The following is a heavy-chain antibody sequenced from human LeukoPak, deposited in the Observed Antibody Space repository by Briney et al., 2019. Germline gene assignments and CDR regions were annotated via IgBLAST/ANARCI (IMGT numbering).Heavy chain of an antibody. D-gene: IGHD3-10*01. J-gene: IGHJ4*02. CDR3: ARDLSGSLYFDY. Sequence: SETLSLTCTVSGASISSYHYNWIRQTAGRGLEWIGRLYISGSTDYNPSLKSRAIISVDTSMNQFSLKLSSVTAADTGVYFCARDLSGSLYFDYWGQGVLLTVSS. CDR1: GASISSYH. CDR2: LYISGST. V-gene: IGHV4-4*07.